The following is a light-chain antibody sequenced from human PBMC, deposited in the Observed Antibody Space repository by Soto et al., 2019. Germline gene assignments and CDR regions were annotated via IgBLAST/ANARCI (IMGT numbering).Light chain of an antibody. CDR1: SSDVGSYNL. Sequence: QSALTQPASVSGSPGQSITISCTGTSSDVGSYNLVSWYQQHPGKAPKLMIYEGSKRPSGVSKRFSGSKSGNTASLTVSGLQAEDEADYYCCSYAGSSTFDVVFGGGTKPTVL. J-gene: IGLJ2*01. CDR3: CSYAGSSTFDVV. V-gene: IGLV2-23*03. CDR2: EGS.